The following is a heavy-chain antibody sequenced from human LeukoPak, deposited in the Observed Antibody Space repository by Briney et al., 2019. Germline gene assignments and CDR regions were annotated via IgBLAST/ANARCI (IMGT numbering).Heavy chain of an antibody. CDR2: ISKSDGST. CDR1: GFTFSSYA. D-gene: IGHD2-21*01. CDR3: ARGALIPDF. Sequence: GGSLRLSCAASGFTFSSYAMTWVRQVPGKGLAWVSSISKSDGSTYYADSVKGRFTISRDNSKNTVYLHMDSLRVEDTAIYYCARGALIPDFRGQGTLVTVSS. J-gene: IGHJ4*02. V-gene: IGHV3-23*01.